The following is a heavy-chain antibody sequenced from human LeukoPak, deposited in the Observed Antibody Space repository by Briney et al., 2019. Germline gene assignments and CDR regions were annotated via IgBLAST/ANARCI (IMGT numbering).Heavy chain of an antibody. J-gene: IGHJ4*02. Sequence: GGSLKLSCAASGFTFSSYAMSWVRQAPGKGLEWVSAISDSGGSTHYADSVKGRFTISRDNSKNTLYLQMNSLRAEDTAVYYCAKSGYDFWSGYYGTLFDYWGQGTLVTVSS. CDR3: AKSGYDFWSGYYGTLFDY. D-gene: IGHD3-3*01. CDR1: GFTFSSYA. CDR2: ISDSGGST. V-gene: IGHV3-23*01.